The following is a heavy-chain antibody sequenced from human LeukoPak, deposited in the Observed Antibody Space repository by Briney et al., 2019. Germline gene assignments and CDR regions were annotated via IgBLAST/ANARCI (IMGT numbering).Heavy chain of an antibody. CDR3: ASRRWLQSRWFDP. CDR2: INHSGST. V-gene: IGHV4-34*01. CDR1: GGSFSGYY. J-gene: IGHJ5*02. Sequence: SETLSLTCAVYGGSFSGYYWSWIRQPPGKGLEWIGEINHSGSTNYNPSLKSRVTISVDTSKNQFSLKLSSVTAADTAGYYCASRRWLQSRWFDPWGQGTLVTVSS. D-gene: IGHD5-24*01.